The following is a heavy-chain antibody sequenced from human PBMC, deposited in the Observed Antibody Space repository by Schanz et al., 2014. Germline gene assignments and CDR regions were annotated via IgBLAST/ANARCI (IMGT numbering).Heavy chain of an antibody. Sequence: EVQLLESGGGLVQPGGSLRLSCLASGFAFSSYGMNWLRQAPGKGLEWVSAISASGGTTYYADSVKGRLTISRDDAKKSMYLQMNNLRAEDTAVYYCVRVSFADPRLYRGMDRDIDYWGQGTLVTVSS. CDR2: ISASGGTT. CDR3: VRVSFADPRLYRGMDRDIDY. J-gene: IGHJ4*02. CDR1: GFAFSSYG. D-gene: IGHD5-18*01. V-gene: IGHV3-23*01.